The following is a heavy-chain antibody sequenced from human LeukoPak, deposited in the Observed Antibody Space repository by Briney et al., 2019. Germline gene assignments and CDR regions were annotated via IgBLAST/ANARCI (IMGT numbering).Heavy chain of an antibody. Sequence: ASVKVSCKASGYTFTSYAMNWVRQAPGQGLEWMGWINPNSGGTNYAQKFQGRVTMTRDTSISTAYMELSRLRSDDTAVYYCARDFSVFSDSSGYSSPEYYFDYWGQGTLVTVSS. CDR1: GYTFTSYA. V-gene: IGHV1-2*02. J-gene: IGHJ4*02. D-gene: IGHD3-22*01. CDR3: ARDFSVFSDSSGYSSPEYYFDY. CDR2: INPNSGGT.